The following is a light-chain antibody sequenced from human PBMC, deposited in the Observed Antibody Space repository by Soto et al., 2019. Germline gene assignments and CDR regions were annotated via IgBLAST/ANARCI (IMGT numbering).Light chain of an antibody. CDR2: GAS. J-gene: IGKJ2*01. V-gene: IGKV3-15*01. CDR3: QQYNSWPRT. CDR1: QSVSSN. Sequence: EIVMTQSPATLSVSPGERATLSCRASQSVSSNLAWYQQKPGQAPRLLIYGASTRATGIPARFSGSGSGTEFTLTISSLQSEDFAVYYCQQYNSWPRTFGQGTKQEIK.